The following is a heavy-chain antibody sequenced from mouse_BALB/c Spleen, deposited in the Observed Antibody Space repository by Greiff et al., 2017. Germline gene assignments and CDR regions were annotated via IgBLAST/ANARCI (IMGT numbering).Heavy chain of an antibody. CDR1: GFTFSSYG. CDR2: ISDGGSYT. V-gene: IGHV5-4*02. D-gene: IGHD2-3*01. Sequence: EVKLMESGGDLVKPGGSLKLSCAASGFTFSSYGMYWVRQTPEKRLEWVATISDGGSYTYYPDSVKGRFTISRDNAKNNLYLQMSSLKSEDTAMYYCARALLPPYAMDYWGQGTSVTVSS. J-gene: IGHJ4*01. CDR3: ARALLPPYAMDY.